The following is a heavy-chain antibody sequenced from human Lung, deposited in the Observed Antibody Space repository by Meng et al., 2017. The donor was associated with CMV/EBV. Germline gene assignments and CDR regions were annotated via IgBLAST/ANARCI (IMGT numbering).Heavy chain of an antibody. J-gene: IGHJ5*02. CDR2: IYSGGST. D-gene: IGHD6-13*01. CDR1: GFTVSSNY. Sequence: GESXKISCAASGFTVSSNYMSWVRQAPGKGLEWVSVIYSGGSTYYADSVKGRFTISRDNSKNTLYLQMNSLRAEDTAVYYCARAMTLALAGVPSEFDPWGQGTRVTVSS. V-gene: IGHV3-66*02. CDR3: ARAMTLALAGVPSEFDP.